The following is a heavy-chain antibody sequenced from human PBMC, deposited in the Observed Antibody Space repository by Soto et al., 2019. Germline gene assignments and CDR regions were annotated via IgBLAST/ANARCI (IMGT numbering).Heavy chain of an antibody. CDR2: IIPVSTTT. V-gene: IGHV1-69*06. D-gene: IGHD3-22*01. J-gene: IGHJ2*01. Sequence: QVQRVQSGAEVKKPGSSVKVSCKASGGTFITYTVSWVRQAPGQGLEWMGGIIPVSTTTRYAQKCPGRATITADKARTTSYMALRIWIFDVTSAYYCAQGRSGYSCGTCPLGWHFDLWCRVALVTVSS. CDR1: GGTFITYT. CDR3: AQGRSGYSCGTCPLGWHFDL.